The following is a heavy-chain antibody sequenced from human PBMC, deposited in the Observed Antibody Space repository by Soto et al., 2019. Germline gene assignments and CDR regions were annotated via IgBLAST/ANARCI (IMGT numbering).Heavy chain of an antibody. V-gene: IGHV4-39*01. CDR1: GAFITSNSYY. J-gene: IGHJ4*02. CDR2: IYFSGTT. CDR3: GRRAGGATFAF. Sequence: PSETLSLTCTVSGAFITSNSYYWGWIRQSPGKGLEWIGNIYFSGTTYYNPSLESRVTISVDTSKRQFSLRLSSVTAADTAVYYWGRRAGGATFAFWGRGTV. D-gene: IGHD1-1*01.